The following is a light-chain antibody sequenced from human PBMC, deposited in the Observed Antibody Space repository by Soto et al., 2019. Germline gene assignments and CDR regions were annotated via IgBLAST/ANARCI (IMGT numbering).Light chain of an antibody. V-gene: IGKV1-27*01. CDR3: TYSNRAPLT. Sequence: DIQMTQSPSSLSASVGDRVTITCRASRGIATYLAWYQQKPGGVPKLLIHRASSLGSGVPSRFSGGGSGTTFTLKISGLLPDDVATYYGTYSNRAPLTFGGGTKVE. CDR1: RGIATY. J-gene: IGKJ4*01. CDR2: RAS.